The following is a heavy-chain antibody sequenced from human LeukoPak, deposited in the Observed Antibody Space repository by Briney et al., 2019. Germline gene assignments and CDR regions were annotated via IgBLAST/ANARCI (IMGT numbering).Heavy chain of an antibody. D-gene: IGHD3-22*01. V-gene: IGHV3-30*02. CDR1: GFTFSSYG. Sequence: GGSLRVSCAASGFTFSSYGMHWVRQAPGKGLEWVAFIRYDGSNKYYTDSVKGRFTISRDNSKNTLYMQMNSLRSEDTAVYYCAKADNSGYETCHFDYWGQGTLVTVSS. CDR2: IRYDGSNK. CDR3: AKADNSGYETCHFDY. J-gene: IGHJ4*02.